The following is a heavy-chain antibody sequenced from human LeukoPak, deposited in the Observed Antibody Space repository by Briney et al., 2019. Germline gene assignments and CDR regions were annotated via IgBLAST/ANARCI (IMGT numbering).Heavy chain of an antibody. CDR3: AKGGSGSYGAYNWFDP. CDR1: GFTFSSYT. Sequence: GGSLRLSCAASGFTFSSYTMNWVRQAPGKGLEWVSSISRSSTYIFYADSVKGRFTISRDNAQNSLYLQMNSLRAEDTAVYYCAKGGSGSYGAYNWFDPWGQGTLVTVSS. CDR2: ISRSSTYI. J-gene: IGHJ5*02. V-gene: IGHV3-21*04. D-gene: IGHD1-26*01.